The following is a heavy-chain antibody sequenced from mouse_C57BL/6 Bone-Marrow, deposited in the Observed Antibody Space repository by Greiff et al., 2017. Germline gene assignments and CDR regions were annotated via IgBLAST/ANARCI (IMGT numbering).Heavy chain of an antibody. CDR2: IYPGSGST. Sequence: QVQLKQPGAELVKPGASVKMSCKASGYTFTSYWITWVKQRPGQGLEWIGDIYPGSGSTNYNEKFKSKATLTVDTSSSTAYMQLSSLTSEYSAVYYCARERGWLDFDYWGQGTTLTVSS. CDR3: ARERGWLDFDY. J-gene: IGHJ2*01. V-gene: IGHV1-55*01. CDR1: GYTFTSYW. D-gene: IGHD2-3*01.